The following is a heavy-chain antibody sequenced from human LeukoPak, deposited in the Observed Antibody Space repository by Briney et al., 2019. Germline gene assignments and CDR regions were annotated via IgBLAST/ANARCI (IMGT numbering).Heavy chain of an antibody. CDR1: GYTFTGYY. CDR2: INPSGGST. J-gene: IGHJ4*02. V-gene: IGHV1-46*01. CDR3: ARDSFTEDEDY. Sequence: ASVKVSCKASGYTFTGYYMHWVRQAPGQGLEWMGIINPSGGSTSYAQKFQGRVTMTRDTSTSTVYMELSSLRSEDTAVYYCARDSFTEDEDYWGQGTLVTVSS. D-gene: IGHD2-15*01.